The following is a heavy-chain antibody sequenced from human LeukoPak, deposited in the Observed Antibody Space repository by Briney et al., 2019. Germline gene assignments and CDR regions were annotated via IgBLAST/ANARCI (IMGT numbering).Heavy chain of an antibody. V-gene: IGHV1-18*01. D-gene: IGHD3-10*01. CDR1: GYTFTSYG. J-gene: IGHJ4*02. CDR3: ARWHKQYGSGSYYKV. CDR2: ISAYNGNT. Sequence: ASVQVSCKASGYTFTSYGISWLRQAPAQGLEWMGWISAYNGNTNYAQKLQGRVTTTTDTSTSTAYMELRSLRSDDTAVYYCARWHKQYGSGSYYKVWGQGTLVTVSS.